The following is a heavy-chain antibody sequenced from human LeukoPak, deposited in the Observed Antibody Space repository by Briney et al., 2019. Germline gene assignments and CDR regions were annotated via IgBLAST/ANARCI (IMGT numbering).Heavy chain of an antibody. V-gene: IGHV1-69*13. CDR3: ARAPHYYGSGPYYFDY. CDR2: INPIFGTA. J-gene: IGHJ4*02. Sequence: SVKVSCKASGGTFSSYAISWVRQAPGQGLEWMGGINPIFGTANYAQKFQGRVTITADESTSTAYMELSSLRSEDTAVYYCARAPHYYGSGPYYFDYWGQGTLVTVSS. D-gene: IGHD3-10*01. CDR1: GGTFSSYA.